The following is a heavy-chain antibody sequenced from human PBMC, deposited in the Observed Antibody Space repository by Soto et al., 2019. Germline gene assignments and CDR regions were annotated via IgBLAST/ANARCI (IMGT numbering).Heavy chain of an antibody. Sequence: SGPTLVNPTQTLTLTCTFSAFSLSTSGEGVGWIRQPPGKALEWIALIYYDDVKRYSPSLKSRLTITKDTSKNKVFLAMTNMDPVDTATYYCAHSVHIVATITLFDPRGQGTLVTVSA. D-gene: IGHD5-12*01. V-gene: IGHV2-5*02. CDR3: AHSVHIVATITLFDP. CDR1: AFSLSTSGEG. J-gene: IGHJ5*02. CDR2: IYYDDVK.